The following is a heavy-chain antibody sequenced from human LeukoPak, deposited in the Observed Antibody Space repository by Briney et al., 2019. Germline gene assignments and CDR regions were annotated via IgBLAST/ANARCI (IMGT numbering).Heavy chain of an antibody. CDR3: AAEGHDYSNYQTLYGMDV. V-gene: IGHV1-58*01. Sequence: SVKVSCKASGFTSTSSAVQWVRQARGQRLEWIGWIVVGSGNTNYAQKFQERVTITRDMSTSTAYMELSSLRSEDTAVYYCAAEGHDYSNYQTLYGMDVWGQGTTVTVSS. CDR1: GFTSTSSA. D-gene: IGHD4-11*01. CDR2: IVVGSGNT. J-gene: IGHJ6*02.